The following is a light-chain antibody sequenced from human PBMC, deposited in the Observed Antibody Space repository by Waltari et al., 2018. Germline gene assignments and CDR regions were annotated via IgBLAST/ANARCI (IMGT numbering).Light chain of an antibody. J-gene: IGLJ2*01. Sequence: QSVLTPPPSPSGTPVQLGILSCYGIGSNIGRNYVYWYQQLRGPAPKLLISRNDQRPSGVPDRFSGSKSGPSASLAISGLRSEDETDYYCAAWDDILSGVVFGGGTQLPVL. CDR2: RND. V-gene: IGLV1-47*01. CDR3: AAWDDILSGVV. CDR1: GSNIGRNY.